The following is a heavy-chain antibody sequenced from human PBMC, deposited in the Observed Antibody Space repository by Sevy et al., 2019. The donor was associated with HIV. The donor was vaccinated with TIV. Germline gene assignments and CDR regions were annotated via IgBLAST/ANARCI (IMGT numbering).Heavy chain of an antibody. J-gene: IGHJ4*02. CDR3: ARVRLRAGHQGSSYFDY. CDR1: GGSISSYY. Sequence: SETLSLTCTVSGGSISSYYWSWIRQPPGKGLEWIGYIYYSGSTNYNPSLKSRVTISVDTSRNQYSLKLSSVTAADTAVYYCARVRLRAGHQGSSYFDYWGQGTLVTVSS. CDR2: IYYSGST. V-gene: IGHV4-59*01. D-gene: IGHD2-21*01.